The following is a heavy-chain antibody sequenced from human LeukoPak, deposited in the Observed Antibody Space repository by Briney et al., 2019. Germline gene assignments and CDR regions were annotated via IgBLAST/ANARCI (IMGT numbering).Heavy chain of an antibody. CDR2: IVVGSGNT. D-gene: IGHD1-7*01. J-gene: IGHJ4*02. CDR1: GFTFTSSA. V-gene: IGHV1-58*02. CDR3: AASITGTTFSMAGGMVDY. Sequence: SVKVSCKASGFTFTSSAMQWVRQARGQRLEWIGWIVVGSGNTNYAQKFQERVIITRDMSTSTAYMELSSLRSEDTAVYYCAASITGTTFSMAGGMVDYWGQGTLVTVSS.